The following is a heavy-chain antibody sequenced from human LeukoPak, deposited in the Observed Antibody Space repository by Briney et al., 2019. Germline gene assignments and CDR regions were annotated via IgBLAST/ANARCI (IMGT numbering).Heavy chain of an antibody. CDR1: GFTFQDYY. CDR3: AIQMTMIVVVPYFDY. D-gene: IGHD3-22*01. CDR2: ISSNGATK. J-gene: IGHJ4*02. V-gene: IGHV3-11*04. Sequence: PGGSLRLSCEASGFTFQDYYMSWIRQAPGKGLEWVSFISSNGATKYYADSVRGRFTISRDNAKNSVYLYMNSLREDDTAVYYCAIQMTMIVVVPYFDYWGQGIPVTV.